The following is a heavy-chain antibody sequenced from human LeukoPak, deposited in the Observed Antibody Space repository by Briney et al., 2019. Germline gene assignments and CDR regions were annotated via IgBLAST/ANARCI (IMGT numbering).Heavy chain of an antibody. CDR3: ASSTYYYDSSGLN. J-gene: IGHJ4*02. V-gene: IGHV4-59*01. Sequence: SETLSLTCTVSGGSISSYYWSWIRQPPGKGLEWIGYIHYSGSTNFNPSLKSRVTIAVDTSKKQFSLKLSSVTAADTAVYYCASSTYYYDSSGLNWGQGTLVTVSA. CDR2: IHYSGST. D-gene: IGHD3-22*01. CDR1: GGSISSYY.